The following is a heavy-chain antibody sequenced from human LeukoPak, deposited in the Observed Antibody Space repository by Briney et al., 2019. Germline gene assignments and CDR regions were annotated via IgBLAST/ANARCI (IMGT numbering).Heavy chain of an antibody. J-gene: IGHJ4*02. CDR3: ASDWYDSSGYYYPRDY. V-gene: IGHV3-74*01. D-gene: IGHD3-22*01. CDR2: INSDGSST. Sequence: PGGSLRLSCAASGFTFSSYWMHWVRQAPGKGLVWVSRINSDGSSTSYADSVKGRFTISRDNAKNTLYLQMNSLRAEDTAVYYCASDWYDSSGYYYPRDYWGQGTLVTVSS. CDR1: GFTFSSYW.